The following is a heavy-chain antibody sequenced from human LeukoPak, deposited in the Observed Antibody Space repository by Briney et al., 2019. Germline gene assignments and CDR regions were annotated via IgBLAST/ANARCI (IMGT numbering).Heavy chain of an antibody. V-gene: IGHV3-30*03. CDR3: AREAAWGNWYFDL. CDR1: GFTFSRHG. D-gene: IGHD3-16*01. Sequence: GGSLRLSCAASGFTFSRHGMHWVRQAPGKGLEWVAVIGDTGRAKYYADSVEGRFTASRDNSKNTLYLEMNSLRYDDTALYYCAREAAWGNWYFDLWGRGTLVTVSS. J-gene: IGHJ2*01. CDR2: IGDTGRAK.